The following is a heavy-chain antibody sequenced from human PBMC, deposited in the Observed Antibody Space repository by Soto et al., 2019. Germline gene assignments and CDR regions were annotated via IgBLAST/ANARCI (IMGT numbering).Heavy chain of an antibody. CDR3: AIVPDY. CDR2: MYHSGST. J-gene: IGHJ4*01. V-gene: IGHV4-30-2*01. D-gene: IGHD2-2*01. CDR1: GGSISRGGYS. Sequence: SETLSLTCAVSGGSISRGGYSWSWIRQPPGKGLEWIGYMYHSGSTYYNPSLKSRVTISIDRSKNQFSLKLSSVTAADTAVYYSAIVPDYWGHGILVTVSS.